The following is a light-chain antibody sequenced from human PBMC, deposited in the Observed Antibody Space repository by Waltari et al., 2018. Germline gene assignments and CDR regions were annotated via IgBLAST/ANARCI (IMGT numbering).Light chain of an antibody. Sequence: EIVMTQSPATLSVSPGERATLSCRASQSVSSNLAWYQQKPGQAPRLLIYGASTRATGIPARFSGSGSGTECTLTISSLQSEDFAVYYCQHYNNWPPITFGQGTRLDIK. CDR2: GAS. CDR3: QHYNNWPPIT. J-gene: IGKJ5*01. CDR1: QSVSSN. V-gene: IGKV3D-15*01.